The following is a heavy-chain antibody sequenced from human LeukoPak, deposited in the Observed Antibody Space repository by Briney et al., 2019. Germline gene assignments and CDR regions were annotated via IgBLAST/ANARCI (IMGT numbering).Heavy chain of an antibody. CDR2: ISSNGGST. Sequence: GGSLRLSCSASGFTFSGYAMHWVRQAPGKGLEYVSEISSNGGSTYYADSVKGRFTISRDNSKNTLYLQMSSLRAEDTAVYYCVKDSEMATINAFDIWGQGTMVTVSP. CDR3: VKDSEMATINAFDI. D-gene: IGHD5-24*01. CDR1: GFTFSGYA. V-gene: IGHV3-64D*06. J-gene: IGHJ3*02.